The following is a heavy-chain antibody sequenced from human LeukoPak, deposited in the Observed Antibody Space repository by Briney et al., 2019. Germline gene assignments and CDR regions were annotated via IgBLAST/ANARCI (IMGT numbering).Heavy chain of an antibody. V-gene: IGHV1-18*01. Sequence: EASVKVSCKASGYTFTSYGISWVRQAPGQGLEWMGWISAYNGNTNYAQKLQGRVTMTTDTSTSTAYMELRSLRSDDTAVYYCARPNYDFWSGYYIDYWGKGTLVTVSS. D-gene: IGHD3-3*01. CDR3: ARPNYDFWSGYYIDY. CDR1: GYTFTSYG. J-gene: IGHJ4*02. CDR2: ISAYNGNT.